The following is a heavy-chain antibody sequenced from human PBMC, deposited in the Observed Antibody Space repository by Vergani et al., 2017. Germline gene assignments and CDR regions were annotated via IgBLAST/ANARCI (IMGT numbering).Heavy chain of an antibody. CDR3: AKDGFGELMFPFDY. J-gene: IGHJ4*02. CDR2: ISWNSGSI. Sequence: EVQLVESGGGLVKPGGSLRLSCAASGFTFDDYAMHWVRQAPGKGLEWVSGISWNSGSIGYADSVKGRFTISRDNAKNSLYLQMNSLRAEDTALYYCAKDGFGELMFPFDYWGQGTLVTVSS. D-gene: IGHD3-10*01. CDR1: GFTFDDYA. V-gene: IGHV3-9*01.